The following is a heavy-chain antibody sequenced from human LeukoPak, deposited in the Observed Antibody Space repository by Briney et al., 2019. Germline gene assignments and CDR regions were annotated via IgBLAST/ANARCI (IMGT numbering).Heavy chain of an antibody. D-gene: IGHD3-22*01. V-gene: IGHV3-74*01. CDR2: IHSDGSST. Sequence: PGGSLRLSCAASGFTFSSYWMHWVRQAPGKGLVWVSRIHSDGSSTSYADSVRGRFTISRDDAKSTLYLQMNSLRAADTAVYYCARSGWPYYFDYWGQGTLVTVSS. CDR3: ARSGWPYYFDY. CDR1: GFTFSSYW. J-gene: IGHJ4*02.